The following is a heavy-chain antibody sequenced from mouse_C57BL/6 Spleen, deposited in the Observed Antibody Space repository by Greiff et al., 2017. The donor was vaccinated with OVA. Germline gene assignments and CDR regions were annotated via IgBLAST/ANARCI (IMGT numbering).Heavy chain of an antibody. V-gene: IGHV1-63*01. J-gene: IGHJ2*01. CDR2: IYPGGGYT. Sequence: QVQLQQSGAELVRPGTSVKMSCKASGYTFTNYWIGWAKQRPGHGLEWIGDIYPGGGYTNYNEKFKGKATLTADKSSSTAYMQFSSLTSEDSAIYYGARGIYGNHGGYFDYWGQGTTLTVAS. CDR1: GYTFTNYW. CDR3: ARGIYGNHGGYFDY. D-gene: IGHD2-1*01.